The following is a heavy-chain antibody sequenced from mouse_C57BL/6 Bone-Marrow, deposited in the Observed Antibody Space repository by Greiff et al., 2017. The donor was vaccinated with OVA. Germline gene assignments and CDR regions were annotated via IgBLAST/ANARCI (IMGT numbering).Heavy chain of an antibody. CDR2: ISDGGSYT. CDR3: AREGGAQATLDY. J-gene: IGHJ2*01. V-gene: IGHV5-4*01. CDR1: GFTFSSYA. D-gene: IGHD3-2*02. Sequence: EVLLVESGGGLVKPGGSLKLSCAASGFTFSSYAMSWVRQTPEKRLEWVATISDGGSYTYYPDNVKGRFTISRDNATNNLYLQMSRLTSEDTAMYYCAREGGAQATLDYWGQGTTLTVSS.